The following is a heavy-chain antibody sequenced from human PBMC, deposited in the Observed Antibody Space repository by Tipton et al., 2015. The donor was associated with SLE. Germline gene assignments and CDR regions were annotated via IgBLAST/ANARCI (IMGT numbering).Heavy chain of an antibody. CDR1: GFTFSSYS. CDR2: ISSSSSTI. D-gene: IGHD2-21*02. J-gene: IGHJ4*02. Sequence: SLRLSCAASGFTFSSYSMNWVRQAPGKGLEWVSYISSSSSTIYYADSVKGRFTISRDNAKNSLYLQMNSLRAEDTAVYYCAKERDSIDYWGQGTLVTVSS. V-gene: IGHV3-48*01. CDR3: AKERDSIDY.